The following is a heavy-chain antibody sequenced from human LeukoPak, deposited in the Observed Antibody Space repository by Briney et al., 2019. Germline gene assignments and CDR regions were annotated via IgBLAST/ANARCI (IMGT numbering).Heavy chain of an antibody. Sequence: PGGSLRLSCAASGFTFSSYAMSWVRLAPGKGLEWVSSISGSGDSTYYADSVKGRFTISRDNSKNTLYPQMNSLRAEDTAVYYCAKRPGDYGGKYFDYWGQGTLVTVSS. D-gene: IGHD4-23*01. CDR3: AKRPGDYGGKYFDY. J-gene: IGHJ4*02. CDR1: GFTFSSYA. V-gene: IGHV3-23*01. CDR2: ISGSGDST.